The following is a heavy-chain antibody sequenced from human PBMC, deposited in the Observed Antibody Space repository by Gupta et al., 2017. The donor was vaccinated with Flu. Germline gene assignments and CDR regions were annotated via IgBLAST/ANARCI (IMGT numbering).Heavy chain of an antibody. D-gene: IGHD3-3*01. Sequence: EVQLVESGGGLVKPGGSRRLSCAASAFTFSNDRMRWVRQAPGKGLEMVGRIKCKTEGGTTDYAAPVKGRFTISRDDSKNTPYLQMNSLKTEDTAVYYCTTDLVAVRCLEWSHYGMDVWGQGTTVTVSS. CDR3: TTDLVAVRCLEWSHYGMDV. J-gene: IGHJ6*02. CDR1: AFTFSNDR. V-gene: IGHV3-15*01. CDR2: IKCKTEGGTT.